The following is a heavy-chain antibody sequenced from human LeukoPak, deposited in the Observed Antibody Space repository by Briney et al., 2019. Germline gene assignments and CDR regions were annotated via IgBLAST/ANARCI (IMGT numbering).Heavy chain of an antibody. CDR2: IYSTGST. CDR3: ARQIASAGTAGFDF. CDR1: GGSISSYY. Sequence: PSETLSLTCTVSGGSISSYYWSWIRQPAGKGLEWIGRIYSTGSTNYNPSLRSRVTMSVDTSKNQFSLRLRSVTTADTAVYYCARQIASAGTAGFDFWGQGALVTVSS. J-gene: IGHJ4*02. V-gene: IGHV4-4*07. D-gene: IGHD6-13*01.